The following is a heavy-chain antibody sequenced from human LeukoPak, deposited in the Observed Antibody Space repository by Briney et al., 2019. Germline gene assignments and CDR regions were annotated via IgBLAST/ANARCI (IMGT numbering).Heavy chain of an antibody. CDR2: MNPNSGNT. CDR1: GYTFTSYD. D-gene: IGHD3-22*01. J-gene: IGHJ5*02. V-gene: IGHV1-8*01. CDR3: AITLVITGNWFDP. Sequence: ASVKVSCKASGYTFTSYDINWVRQATGQGLEWMGWMNPNSGNTGYAQKFQGRVTMTRNTSISTAYMELSRLRSDDTAVYYCAITLVITGNWFDPWGQGTLVTVSS.